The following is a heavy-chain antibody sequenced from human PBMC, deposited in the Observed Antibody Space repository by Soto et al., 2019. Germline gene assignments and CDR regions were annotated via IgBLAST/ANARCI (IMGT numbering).Heavy chain of an antibody. V-gene: IGHV4-4*02. CDR3: ARLVYDTRLNYMYFDF. J-gene: IGHJ4*02. CDR1: GVSISSGNW. CDR2: IFHDGTA. D-gene: IGHD2-8*01. Sequence: SETPSLTCAVSGVSISSGNWWTWVRQTPQRGLEYIGEIFHDGTANYYPSFERRVAISVDTSKNQFSLKLTSVTAADTAIYFCARLVYDTRLNYMYFDFWGQGALVTVSS.